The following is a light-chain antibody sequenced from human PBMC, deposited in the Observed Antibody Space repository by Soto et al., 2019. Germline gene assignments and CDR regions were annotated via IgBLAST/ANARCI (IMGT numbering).Light chain of an antibody. CDR3: QQYNNWPRT. CDR2: GAS. J-gene: IGKJ2*01. Sequence: EIVMTQSPATLSVSPGERATLSCRASQSVSSNLVWYQQKPGQAPRLLIYGASTRATGIPARFSGSGSGTEFTLTISSLQSEDFAVYSCQQYNNWPRTFGQGTKLEIK. CDR1: QSVSSN. V-gene: IGKV3-15*01.